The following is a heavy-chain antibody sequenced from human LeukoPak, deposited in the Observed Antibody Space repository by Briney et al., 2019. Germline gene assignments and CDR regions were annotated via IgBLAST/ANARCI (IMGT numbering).Heavy chain of an antibody. J-gene: IGHJ5*02. CDR2: IYYSGST. CDR1: GGSISSGGYY. V-gene: IGHV4-31*03. Sequence: SETLSLTYTVSGGSISSGGYYWSWIRQHPGKGLEWIGYIYYSGSTYYNPSLKSRVTISVDTSKNQFSLKLSSVTAADTAVYYCARSYYDSSGYYGGWFDPWGQGTLVTVSS. D-gene: IGHD3-22*01. CDR3: ARSYYDSSGYYGGWFDP.